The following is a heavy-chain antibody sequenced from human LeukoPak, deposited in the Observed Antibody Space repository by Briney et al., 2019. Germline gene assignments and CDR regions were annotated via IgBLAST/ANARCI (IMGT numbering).Heavy chain of an antibody. CDR1: GGSISSGSYY. V-gene: IGHV4-61*02. J-gene: IGHJ3*02. CDR3: ARGPRPYYDILQAILPASPFDI. D-gene: IGHD3-9*01. CDR2: IYTSGST. Sequence: ASQTLSLTCTVSGGSISSGSYYWSWIRQPAGKGLEWIGRIYTSGSTNYNPSLKSRVTISVDTSKNQFSLKLSSVTAADTAVYYCARGPRPYYDILQAILPASPFDIWGQGTMVTVSS.